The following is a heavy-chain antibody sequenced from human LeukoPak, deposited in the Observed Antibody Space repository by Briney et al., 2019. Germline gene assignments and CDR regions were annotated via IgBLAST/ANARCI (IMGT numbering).Heavy chain of an antibody. J-gene: IGHJ6*03. CDR2: ISTSSSYI. V-gene: IGHV3-21*01. CDR3: AKTTDNYFYYYRDV. Sequence: PGGSLRLSCAAPGFTFSSSSMTWVRQAPGKGLEWVSSISTSSSYIYDADSVKGRFTIYRDNAKKSLYLQMSSLRAEDTAVYYCAKTTDNYFYYYRDVWGKGTTVTVSS. D-gene: IGHD4-17*01. CDR1: GFTFSSSS.